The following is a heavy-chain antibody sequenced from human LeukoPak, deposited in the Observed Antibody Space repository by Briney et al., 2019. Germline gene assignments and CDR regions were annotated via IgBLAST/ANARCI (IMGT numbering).Heavy chain of an antibody. V-gene: IGHV3-23*01. Sequence: GGSPRLSCAASGFTFSSYAMSWVRQAPGKGLEWVPAISGSGGSTYYADSVKGRFTISRDNSKNTLYLQMNSLRAEDTAVYYCAKMGEAAGTHFDYWGQGTLVTVSS. CDR1: GFTFSSYA. CDR2: ISGSGGST. CDR3: AKMGEAAGTHFDY. J-gene: IGHJ4*02. D-gene: IGHD6-13*01.